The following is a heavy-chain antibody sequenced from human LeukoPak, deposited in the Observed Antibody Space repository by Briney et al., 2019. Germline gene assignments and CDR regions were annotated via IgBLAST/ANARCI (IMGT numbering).Heavy chain of an antibody. CDR1: GGSISSGGYY. J-gene: IGHJ4*02. Sequence: KPSETLSLTCTVSGGSISSGGYYWSWIRQPPGTGLEWIGYIYYSGSTNYNPSLKTRVSISVDTSKNQISLRLNSVTAADTAVYYCARRGGSYFDYWGQGALVTVSS. V-gene: IGHV4-61*08. D-gene: IGHD1-26*01. CDR2: IYYSGST. CDR3: ARRGGSYFDY.